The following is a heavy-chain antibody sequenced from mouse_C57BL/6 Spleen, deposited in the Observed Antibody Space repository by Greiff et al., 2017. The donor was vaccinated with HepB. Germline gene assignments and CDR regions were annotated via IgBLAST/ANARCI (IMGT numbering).Heavy chain of an antibody. V-gene: IGHV1-81*01. Sequence: VQLKESGAELARPGASVKLSCKASGYTFTSYGISWVKQRTGQGLEWIGEIYPRSGNTYYNEKFKGKATLTADKSSSTAYMELRSLTSEDSAVYFCARGRGYDYGFAYWGQGTLVTVSA. J-gene: IGHJ3*01. CDR1: GYTFTSYG. D-gene: IGHD2-4*01. CDR3: ARGRGYDYGFAY. CDR2: IYPRSGNT.